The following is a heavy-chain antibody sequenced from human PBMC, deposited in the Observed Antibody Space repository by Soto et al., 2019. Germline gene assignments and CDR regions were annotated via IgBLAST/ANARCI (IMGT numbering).Heavy chain of an antibody. CDR3: ARVPVSYRAPCSGGSCYLFDY. Sequence: SVKVSFRTSGYTFTNYYIHWVRQAPGQGLEWMGVINPSGISTTYAQKFQGRVTMTRDTSTSTVYMDLSSLRPEDTAVYFCARVPVSYRAPCSGGSCYLFDYWGQGTLVTVSS. D-gene: IGHD2-15*01. CDR2: INPSGIST. J-gene: IGHJ4*02. CDR1: GYTFTNYY. V-gene: IGHV1-46*01.